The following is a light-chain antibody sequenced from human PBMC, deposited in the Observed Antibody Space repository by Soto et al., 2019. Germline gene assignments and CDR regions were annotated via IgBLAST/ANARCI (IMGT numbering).Light chain of an antibody. CDR1: QTISSW. CDR2: KAS. V-gene: IGKV1-5*03. J-gene: IGKJ1*01. Sequence: DIQMTQSPNTLSGSVGDRVTITCRASQTISSWLAWYQQKQGKAPKIMIYKASTLKSGVPSRFSGSGSGTEFTLTISSLQSEDFATYYCQHYNSYSEAFGQGTKVDIK. CDR3: QHYNSYSEA.